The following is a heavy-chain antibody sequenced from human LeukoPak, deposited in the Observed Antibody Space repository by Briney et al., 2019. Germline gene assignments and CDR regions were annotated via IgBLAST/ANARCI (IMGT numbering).Heavy chain of an antibody. CDR1: GGSITSDY. CDR2: FSYSGST. D-gene: IGHD3-10*01. J-gene: IGHJ5*02. CDR3: ARDETHFYGSGSSNWFDP. V-gene: IGHV4-59*12. Sequence: MTSETLSLTCTVSGGSITSDYWSWIRQSPGKGLEWIGYFSYSGSTHYSPSLTSRVAISVDTSRNQFSLKLKSVTAADTAMYYCARDETHFYGSGSSNWFDPWGQGILVTVSS.